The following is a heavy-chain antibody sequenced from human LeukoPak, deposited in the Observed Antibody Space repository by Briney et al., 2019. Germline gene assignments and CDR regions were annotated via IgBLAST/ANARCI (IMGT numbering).Heavy chain of an antibody. D-gene: IGHD3-10*01. Sequence: PSETLSLTCAVYGGSFSGYYWSWIRQPPGKGLEWIEEINHSGSTNYNPYLKSRVTISVDTSKNQFSLKLSSVTAADTAVYYCARARVDGSGSYSAFDIWGQGTMVTVSS. CDR2: INHSGST. CDR3: ARARVDGSGSYSAFDI. CDR1: GGSFSGYY. J-gene: IGHJ3*02. V-gene: IGHV4-34*01.